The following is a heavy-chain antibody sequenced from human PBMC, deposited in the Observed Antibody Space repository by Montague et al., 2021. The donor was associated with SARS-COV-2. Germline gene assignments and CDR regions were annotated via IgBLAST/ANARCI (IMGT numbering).Heavy chain of an antibody. D-gene: IGHD3-22*01. V-gene: IGHV4-39*01. CDR3: ASPTYYYDSSGSDAFDI. CDR1: GGSISSSSYY. Sequence: SETLSLTCTVSGGSISSSSYYWGWIRQPPGKGLEWIGSIYYSGSTYYNPSLKSRVTISVDTSKNQFSLKLSSVTAADTAVYYWASPTYYYDSSGSDAFDIWGQGTMVTVSS. CDR2: IYYSGST. J-gene: IGHJ3*02.